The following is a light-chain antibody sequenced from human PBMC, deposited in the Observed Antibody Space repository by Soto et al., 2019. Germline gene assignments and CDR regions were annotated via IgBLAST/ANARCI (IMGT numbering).Light chain of an antibody. CDR3: MQALQTPWT. J-gene: IGKJ1*01. Sequence: DIVMTQSPLSLPVTPGEPASISCRSSHSLVHSNGYNYLDWYLQKPGQSPQLLIYLGSNRASGVPDRFSGSGSGTDFTLKISRVEAEDVGVYYCMQALQTPWTFGQGTKVDI. CDR2: LGS. V-gene: IGKV2-28*01. CDR1: HSLVHSNGYNY.